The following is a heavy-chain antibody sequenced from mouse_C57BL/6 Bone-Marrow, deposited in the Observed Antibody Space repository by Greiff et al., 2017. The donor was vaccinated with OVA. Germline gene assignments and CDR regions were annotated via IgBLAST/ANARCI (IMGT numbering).Heavy chain of an antibody. CDR2: INPSSGYP. CDR3: ARGDGSSYGYFDY. D-gene: IGHD1-1*01. Sequence: QVQLKQSGAELARPGASVKMSCKASGYTITSYTMHWVKQRPGQGLEWIGYINPSSGYPKYNQKFKDKATLTADKSSSTAYMQLSSLTSEDSAVYYCARGDGSSYGYFDYWGQGTTLTVSS. CDR1: GYTITSYT. J-gene: IGHJ2*01. V-gene: IGHV1-4*01.